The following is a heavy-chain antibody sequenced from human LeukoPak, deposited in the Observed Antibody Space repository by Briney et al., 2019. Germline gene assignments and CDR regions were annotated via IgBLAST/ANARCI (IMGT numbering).Heavy chain of an antibody. CDR2: INPNSGGT. Sequence: GASVKVSCKASGYTFTDYYMQWVRQAPGQGLEWMGWINPNSGGTNYAQKFQGRVTMTRDTSISTAYMELSRLRSDDTAVYYCARTPTPTLYSSGWYRGAFDYWGQGTLVTVSS. CDR1: GYTFTDYY. J-gene: IGHJ4*02. D-gene: IGHD6-19*01. CDR3: ARTPTPTLYSSGWYRGAFDY. V-gene: IGHV1-2*02.